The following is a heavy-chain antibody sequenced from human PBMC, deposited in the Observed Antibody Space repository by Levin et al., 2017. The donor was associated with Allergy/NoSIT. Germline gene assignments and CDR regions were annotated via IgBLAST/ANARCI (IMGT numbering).Heavy chain of an antibody. V-gene: IGHV4-59*01. CDR1: GGSISSYY. CDR2: IYYSGST. Sequence: SETLSLTCTVSGGSISSYYWSWIRQPPGKGLEWIGYIYYSGSTNYNPSLKSRVTISVDTSKNQFSLKLSSVTAADTAVYYCARDLGYSSNYWGQGTLVTVSS. J-gene: IGHJ4*02. D-gene: IGHD6-19*01. CDR3: ARDLGYSSNY.